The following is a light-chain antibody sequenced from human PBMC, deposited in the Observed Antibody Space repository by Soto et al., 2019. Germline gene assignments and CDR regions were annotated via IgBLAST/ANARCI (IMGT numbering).Light chain of an antibody. Sequence: EIVLTQSPGTLSLSPGERATLSCRASQSVSSSYLAWYQQKPGQAPRFLIYGASSRATGIPDRFSGSGSGTEFTLTISSLQSEDFAVYYCQQYNNWPTWTFGQGTKVDIK. V-gene: IGKV3-20*01. CDR1: QSVSSSY. J-gene: IGKJ1*01. CDR3: QQYNNWPTWT. CDR2: GAS.